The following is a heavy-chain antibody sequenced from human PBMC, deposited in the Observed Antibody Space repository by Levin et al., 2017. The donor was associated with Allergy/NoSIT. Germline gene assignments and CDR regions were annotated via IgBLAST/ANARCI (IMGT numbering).Heavy chain of an antibody. CDR1: GFTFSSYA. CDR3: ARAHIVAGDDAFDI. D-gene: IGHD5-12*01. CDR2: ISYDGSNK. J-gene: IGHJ3*02. Sequence: SCAASGFTFSSYAMHWVRQAPGKGLEWVAVISYDGSNKYYADSVKGRFTISRDNSKNTLYLQMNSLRAEDTAVYYCARAHIVAGDDAFDIWGQGTMVTVSS. V-gene: IGHV3-30-3*01.